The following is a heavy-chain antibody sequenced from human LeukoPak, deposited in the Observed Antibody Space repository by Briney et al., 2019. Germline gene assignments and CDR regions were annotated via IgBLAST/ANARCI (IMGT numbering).Heavy chain of an antibody. CDR2: INHSGST. D-gene: IGHD1-26*01. Sequence: SETLSLTCAVYGGSLRGYYWSWIRQPPEKGLEWSGEINHSGSTNSNPPLKSRVTLSQDTSKNQFSLKLSSVTAADTAVYYCARVVGASHFDYWGQGTLVTVSS. J-gene: IGHJ4*02. CDR3: ARVVGASHFDY. V-gene: IGHV4-34*01. CDR1: GGSLRGYY.